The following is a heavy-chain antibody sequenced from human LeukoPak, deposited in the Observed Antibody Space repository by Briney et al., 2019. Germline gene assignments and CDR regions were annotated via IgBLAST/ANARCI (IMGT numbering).Heavy chain of an antibody. CDR1: GFTFSNAW. J-gene: IGHJ5*02. D-gene: IGHD3-10*01. CDR3: AKDSSQRFGDGKDWFDP. Sequence: GGSLRLSCAASGFTFSNAWMSWVRQAPGKGLEWVGRIKSKTDGGTTDYATPVKGRFTISRDDSKNTLYLQMNSLKTEDTAVYYCAKDSSQRFGDGKDWFDPWGQGTLVTVSS. V-gene: IGHV3-15*01. CDR2: IKSKTDGGTT.